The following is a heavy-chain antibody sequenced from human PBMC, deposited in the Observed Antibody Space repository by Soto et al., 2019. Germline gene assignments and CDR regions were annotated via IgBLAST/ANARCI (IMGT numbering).Heavy chain of an antibody. Sequence: QVQLVESGGGVVQPGRSLRLSCAASGFTFSSYGMHWVRQAPGKGLEWVAVTSYDGSNKYYADSVKGRFTISRDNSKNTLYLQMNSLRAEDTAVYYCAKAWGATPDYWGQGTLVTVSS. D-gene: IGHD1-26*01. CDR2: TSYDGSNK. V-gene: IGHV3-30*18. CDR3: AKAWGATPDY. CDR1: GFTFSSYG. J-gene: IGHJ4*02.